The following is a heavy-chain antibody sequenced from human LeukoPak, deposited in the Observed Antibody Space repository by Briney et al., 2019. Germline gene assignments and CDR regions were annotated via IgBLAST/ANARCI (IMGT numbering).Heavy chain of an antibody. CDR2: IKHDESER. V-gene: IGHV3-7*01. J-gene: IGHJ4*02. CDR1: GCTFTNFW. Sequence: GGTLRLSCVASGCTFTNFWMSWVRQAPGKGLEWVANIKHDESERYYVDSVQGRFTISRDNAKNSLYLQMNSLRAEDTAVYYCVRKNGLDSWGQGTLVTVSS. CDR3: VRKNGLDS.